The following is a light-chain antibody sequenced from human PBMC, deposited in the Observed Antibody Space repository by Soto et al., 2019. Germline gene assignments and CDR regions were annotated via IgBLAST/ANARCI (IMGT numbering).Light chain of an antibody. J-gene: IGLJ2*01. Sequence: QTVVTQEPSFSVSPGGTVTLTCGLSSGSVSTGYYPSWYQQTPGQAPRTLIYNTNTRSSGVPDRFSGSILGNKAALTITGAQADDECDHYCVLYMGSGISVFGGGTKLTVL. V-gene: IGLV8-61*01. CDR1: SGSVSTGYY. CDR2: NTN. CDR3: VLYMGSGISV.